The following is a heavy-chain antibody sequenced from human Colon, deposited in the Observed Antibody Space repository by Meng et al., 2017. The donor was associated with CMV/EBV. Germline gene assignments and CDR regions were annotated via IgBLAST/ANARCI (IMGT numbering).Heavy chain of an antibody. CDR1: GFSFSSHG. Sequence: GGSLRLSCITPGFSFSSHGMHWVRQAPGKGLEWVAFISHDETYKHYSDSVRGRFTLSRDNSRNTLYLQMNSVKVADTAVYYCARDQFYYFDYWGQGTLVTVSS. V-gene: IGHV3-30*02. D-gene: IGHD5-24*01. CDR2: ISHDETYK. J-gene: IGHJ4*02. CDR3: ARDQFYYFDY.